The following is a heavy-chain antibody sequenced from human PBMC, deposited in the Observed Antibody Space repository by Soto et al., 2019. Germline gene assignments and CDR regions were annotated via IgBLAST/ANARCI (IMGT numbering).Heavy chain of an antibody. D-gene: IGHD6-19*01. V-gene: IGHV1-69*12. J-gene: IGHJ3*02. CDR3: AIGSYSSGWDDAFDI. Sequence: QVQLVQSGAEVKKPGSSVKVSCKASGGTFSSYAISWVRQAPGQGLEWMGGIIPIFGTANYAQKFQGRVTITAEESTRTADIEESSLRSEDTAVYYCAIGSYSSGWDDAFDIWGQGTMVTVSS. CDR1: GGTFSSYA. CDR2: IIPIFGTA.